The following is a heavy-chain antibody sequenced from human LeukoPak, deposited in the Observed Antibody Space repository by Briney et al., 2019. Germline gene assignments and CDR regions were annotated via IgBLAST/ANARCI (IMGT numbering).Heavy chain of an antibody. CDR2: IYTSGST. Sequence: SEILSLTCTVSGGSISSYYWSWIRQPPGKGLEWIGYIYTSGSTNYNPSLKSRVTISVDTSKNQFSLKLSSVTAADTAVYYCARARQVNHNYYYYYMDVWGKGTTVTVSS. CDR3: ARARQVNHNYYYYYMDV. D-gene: IGHD1-14*01. V-gene: IGHV4-4*09. CDR1: GGSISSYY. J-gene: IGHJ6*03.